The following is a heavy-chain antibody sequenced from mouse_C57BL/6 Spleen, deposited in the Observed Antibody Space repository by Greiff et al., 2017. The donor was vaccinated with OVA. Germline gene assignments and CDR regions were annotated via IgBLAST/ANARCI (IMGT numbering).Heavy chain of an antibody. Sequence: QVQLQQSGPGLVQPSQGLSITCTVSGFSLTSYGVHWVRQSPGKGLEWLGVLWGGGSTDYNAAFISRLSISKDNSKSQVFFKMNSLQADDTAIYYCARNLGYDLTPFAYWGQGTLVTVSA. V-gene: IGHV2-2*01. CDR1: GFSLTSYG. J-gene: IGHJ3*01. CDR3: ARNLGYDLTPFAY. CDR2: LWGGGST. D-gene: IGHD2-3*01.